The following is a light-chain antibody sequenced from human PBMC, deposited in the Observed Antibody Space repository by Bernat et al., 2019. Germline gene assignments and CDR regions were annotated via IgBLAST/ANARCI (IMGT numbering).Light chain of an antibody. V-gene: IGLV2-8*01. CDR3: SSYTSSSTSGWV. CDR1: SSDVGGHNF. J-gene: IGLJ3*02. Sequence: QSALTQPPSASGSPGQSVTISCTGTSSDVGGHNFVSWYQQHPGKAPKVMIYEVTKLPSGVPDRFSGSRSGNTASLTVSGLQAEDEADYYCSSYTSSSTSGWVFGGGTKLTVL. CDR2: EVT.